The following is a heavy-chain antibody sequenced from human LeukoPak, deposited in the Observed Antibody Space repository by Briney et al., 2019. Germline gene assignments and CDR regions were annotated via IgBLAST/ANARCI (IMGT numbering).Heavy chain of an antibody. CDR2: ISWNSGSI. CDR1: GFTFDDYA. V-gene: IGHV3-9*01. J-gene: IGHJ6*02. D-gene: IGHD3-16*01. CDR3: AKDIKSVPHYVRGNCYYYGMDV. Sequence: GGSLRLSCAASGFTFDDYAMHWVRQAPGKGLEWVSGISWNSGSIGYADSVKGRFTISRDNAKNSLYLQMNSLRAEDTALYYCAKDIKSVPHYVRGNCYYYGMDVWGQGTTVTVSS.